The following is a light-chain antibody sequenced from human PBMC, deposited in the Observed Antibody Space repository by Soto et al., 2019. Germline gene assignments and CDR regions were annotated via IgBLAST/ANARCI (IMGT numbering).Light chain of an antibody. CDR1: QSVSSY. V-gene: IGKV3-11*01. CDR2: DAS. J-gene: IGKJ4*01. Sequence: EIVLTQSPATLSLSPGERATLSCRASQSVSSYLAWYQQKPGQAPRLLIYDASNRATGIPARFSGSGSGTDFTLTISSLEPEDFPVYYCQQRSNWPPLTFCGGTKVEIK. CDR3: QQRSNWPPLT.